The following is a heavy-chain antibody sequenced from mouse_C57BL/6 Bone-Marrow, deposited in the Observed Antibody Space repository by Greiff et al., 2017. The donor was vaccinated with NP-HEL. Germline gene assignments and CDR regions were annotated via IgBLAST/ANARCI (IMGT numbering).Heavy chain of an antibody. CDR2: IDPSDSET. D-gene: IGHD4-1*01. CDR1: GYTFTSYW. CDR3: ARRTGSYFDY. J-gene: IGHJ2*01. Sequence: QVQLKQPGAELVRPGSSVKLSCKASGYTFTSYWMHWVKQRPIQGLEWIGNIDPSDSETHYNQKFKDKATLTVDKSSSTAYMQLSSLTSEDSAVYYCARRTGSYFDYWGQGTTLTVSS. V-gene: IGHV1-52*01.